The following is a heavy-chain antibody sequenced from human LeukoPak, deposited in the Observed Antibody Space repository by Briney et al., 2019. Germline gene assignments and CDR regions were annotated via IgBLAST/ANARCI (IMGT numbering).Heavy chain of an antibody. CDR1: GGTFSSYA. Sequence: SVKVSCKASGGTFSSYAISWVRQAPGQGLEWMGGIIPILGTANYAQKFQGRVTITADESTSTAYMELSSLRSEDTAVYYCARPAGIAAADYYYYGMDVWGQGTTVTVSS. D-gene: IGHD6-13*01. J-gene: IGHJ6*02. CDR2: IIPILGTA. V-gene: IGHV1-69*13. CDR3: ARPAGIAAADYYYYGMDV.